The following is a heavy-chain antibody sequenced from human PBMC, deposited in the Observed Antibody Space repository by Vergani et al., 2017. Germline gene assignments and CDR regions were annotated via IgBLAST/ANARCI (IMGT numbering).Heavy chain of an antibody. V-gene: IGHV4-34*01. Sequence: QVQLQQWGAGLLKPSETLSLTCAVYGGSFSGYYWSWIRQPPGKGLEWIGEINHSGSTNYNPSLKSRVTISVDTSKNQFSLKLSSVTAADTAVYYCASCLRGIAAAGTWFDPWGQGTLVTVSS. D-gene: IGHD6-13*01. CDR1: GGSFSGYY. CDR2: INHSGST. CDR3: ASCLRGIAAAGTWFDP. J-gene: IGHJ5*02.